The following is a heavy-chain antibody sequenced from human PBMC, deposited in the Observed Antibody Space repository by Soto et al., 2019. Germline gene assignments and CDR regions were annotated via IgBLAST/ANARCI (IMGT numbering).Heavy chain of an antibody. V-gene: IGHV6-1*01. J-gene: IGHJ5*02. CDR1: GDSVPSNSAA. Sequence: PSPTLSLACAISGDSVPSNSAAWNWIRQSPSRGLEWLGRTYYRSKWYNDYAVSVKSRIAINPDTSKNQCSLRLNSVTPEDTAVYYCARDGPGRASSGWYRGGFDPWGQGTRVTVSS. CDR2: TYYRSKWYN. CDR3: ARDGPGRASSGWYRGGFDP. D-gene: IGHD6-19*01.